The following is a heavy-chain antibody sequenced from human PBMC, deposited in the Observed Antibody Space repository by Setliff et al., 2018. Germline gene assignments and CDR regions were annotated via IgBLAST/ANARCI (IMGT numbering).Heavy chain of an antibody. CDR3: AKLGIDDFDI. V-gene: IGHV3-30*02. Sequence: PSETLSLSCVVSGFSFSNYGMHWVRQAPGKGLEWVAFILYDGRNKYYADSVKGRFTISRDDNTVYLQMNSLRPEDTAVYFCAKLGIDDFDIWGQGTMVTVS. J-gene: IGHJ3*02. CDR1: GFSFSNYG. CDR2: ILYDGRNK. D-gene: IGHD7-27*01.